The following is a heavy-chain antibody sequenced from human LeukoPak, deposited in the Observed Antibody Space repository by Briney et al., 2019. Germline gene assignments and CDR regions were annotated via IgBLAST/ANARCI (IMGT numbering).Heavy chain of an antibody. V-gene: IGHV3-30*01. D-gene: IGHD2-8*02. CDR1: GFTFSSYA. Sequence: GGSLRLSCAACGFTFSSYAMHWVRQAPGKGLEWVAVISYDGSNKYYADSVKGRFTISRDNSKNTLYLQMNSLRAEDTAVYYCARVWSWSNFDYWGQGTLVTVSS. J-gene: IGHJ4*02. CDR2: ISYDGSNK. CDR3: ARVWSWSNFDY.